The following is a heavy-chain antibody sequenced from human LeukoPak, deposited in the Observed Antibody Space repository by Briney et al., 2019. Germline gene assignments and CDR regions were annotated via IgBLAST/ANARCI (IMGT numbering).Heavy chain of an antibody. CDR2: IYYSGST. Sequence: SETLSLTCTVSGGSISSSSYYWGWIRQPPGKGLEWIGSIYYSGSTYYNPSLKSRVTISVDTSKNQFSLKLSSVTAADTAVYYCARDSTRGYSSGWYDYWGQGTLVTVSS. CDR3: ARDSTRGYSSGWYDY. CDR1: GGSISSSSYY. D-gene: IGHD6-19*01. V-gene: IGHV4-39*07. J-gene: IGHJ4*02.